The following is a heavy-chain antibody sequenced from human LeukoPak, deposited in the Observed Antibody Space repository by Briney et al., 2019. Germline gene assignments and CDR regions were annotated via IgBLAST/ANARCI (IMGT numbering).Heavy chain of an antibody. CDR2: ISRSGSTI. D-gene: IGHD1-14*01. Sequence: GGSLRLSCAASGFTFSRYEMNWVRQAPGKGREGVSYISRSGSTIYYADSVKGGFTISRDKAKKSQYLQMNSVRAEETGDCECARDHLLPRPNAFDIWGQGTMVTVSS. V-gene: IGHV3-48*03. J-gene: IGHJ3*02. CDR1: GFTFSRYE. CDR3: ARDHLLPRPNAFDI.